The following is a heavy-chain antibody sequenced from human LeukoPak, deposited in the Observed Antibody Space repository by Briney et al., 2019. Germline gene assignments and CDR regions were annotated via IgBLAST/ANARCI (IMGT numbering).Heavy chain of an antibody. J-gene: IGHJ4*02. D-gene: IGHD2-15*01. CDR3: AKDLLNFYCSGGSCYFDY. CDR2: ISGSGVST. V-gene: IGHV3-23*01. CDR1: GFTFSSYA. Sequence: GGSLRLSCAASGFTFSSYAMSWVRQAPGKGLEWVSAISGSGVSTYYADSVKGRFTISRDNSKNTLYLQMNSLRAEDTAVYYCAKDLLNFYCSGGSCYFDYWGQGTLVTVSS.